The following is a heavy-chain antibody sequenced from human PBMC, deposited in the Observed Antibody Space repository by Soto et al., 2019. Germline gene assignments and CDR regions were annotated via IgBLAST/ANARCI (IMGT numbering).Heavy chain of an antibody. V-gene: IGHV1-2*02. Sequence: ASVKVSCKASWYTFTGYYMAWVGQGPGQGLEWMGWINPNSGGTNYAQKFQGRVTMTRDTSISTAYMELSRLRSDDTAVYYCARITSRGSYYYFDYWGQGTLVTVSS. CDR2: INPNSGGT. D-gene: IGHD1-26*01. CDR1: WYTFTGYY. CDR3: ARITSRGSYYYFDY. J-gene: IGHJ4*02.